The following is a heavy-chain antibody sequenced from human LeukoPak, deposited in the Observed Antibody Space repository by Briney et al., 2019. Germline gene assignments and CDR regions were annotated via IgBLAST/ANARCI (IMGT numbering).Heavy chain of an antibody. CDR1: GGTFSSYA. CDR2: IIPIFGTA. Sequence: SVKVSCTASGGTFSSYAISWVRQAPGRGPEWMGGIIPIFGTANYAQKFQGRVTITADESTSTAYMELSSLRSEDTAVYYCARANGDYSSYYFDYWGQGTLVTVSS. J-gene: IGHJ4*02. D-gene: IGHD4-17*01. V-gene: IGHV1-69*01. CDR3: ARANGDYSSYYFDY.